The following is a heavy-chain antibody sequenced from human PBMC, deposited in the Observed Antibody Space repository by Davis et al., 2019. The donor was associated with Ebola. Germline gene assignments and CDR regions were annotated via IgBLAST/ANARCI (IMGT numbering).Heavy chain of an antibody. D-gene: IGHD1-26*01. CDR3: ARHPIRVGAADY. V-gene: IGHV5-10-1*01. J-gene: IGHJ4*02. CDR2: IDPIDPSDSYT. Sequence: GESLKISCQGSGYSFTNYWISWVRQMPGKGLEWMGRIDPIDPSDSYTNYSPSFQGHVTISVDKSISTVYLQWSSLKASDTAMYYCARHPIRVGAADYWGQGTLVTVSS. CDR1: GYSFTNYW.